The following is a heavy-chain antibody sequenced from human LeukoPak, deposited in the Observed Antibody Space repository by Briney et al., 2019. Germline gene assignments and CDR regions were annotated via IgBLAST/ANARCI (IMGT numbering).Heavy chain of an antibody. CDR1: GFTFSSYA. Sequence: GGSLRLSCAASGFTFSSYAMSWVRQAPGKGLEWVSAISGSGGSTYYADSVKGRFTISRDNSKNTLYLQMNSLRAEDTAVYNCARRITMIVNYYYYGMDVWGQGTTVTVSS. J-gene: IGHJ6*02. V-gene: IGHV3-23*01. CDR3: ARRITMIVNYYYYGMDV. CDR2: ISGSGGST. D-gene: IGHD3-22*01.